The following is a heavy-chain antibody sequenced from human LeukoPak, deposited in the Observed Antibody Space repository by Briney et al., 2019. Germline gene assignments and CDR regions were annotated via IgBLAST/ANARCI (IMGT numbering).Heavy chain of an antibody. Sequence: SETLSLTCAVCGGSFSGYYWSWIRQPPGKGLEWIGYIYYSGSTNYNPSLKSRVTISVDTSKNQFSLKLSSVTAADTAVYYCARENLRGDDAFDIWGQGTMVTVSS. V-gene: IGHV4-59*01. CDR3: ARENLRGDDAFDI. D-gene: IGHD3-10*01. J-gene: IGHJ3*02. CDR1: GGSFSGYY. CDR2: IYYSGST.